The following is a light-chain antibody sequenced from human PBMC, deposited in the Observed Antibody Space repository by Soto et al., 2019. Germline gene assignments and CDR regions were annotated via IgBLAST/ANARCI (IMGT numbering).Light chain of an antibody. CDR3: QQTYSSSLT. J-gene: IGKJ4*01. Sequence: DIQMTQSPSSLSASVGARVTITCRASQNVRNYVNWYVQKAGKAPEVLIYAASSLHSGVPSRVSDSGYGTEFTLNINSLKPEDSATYYCQQTYSSSLTIGVGTKMEI. CDR2: AAS. CDR1: QNVRNY. V-gene: IGKV1-39*01.